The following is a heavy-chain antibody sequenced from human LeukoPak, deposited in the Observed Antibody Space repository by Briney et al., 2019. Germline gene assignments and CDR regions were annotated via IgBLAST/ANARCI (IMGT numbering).Heavy chain of an antibody. V-gene: IGHV3-30*02. Sequence: GGSLRLSCAASGFTFSSYGMHWVRQAPGKGLEWVAVIWYGGSNKYYADSVKGRFTISRDNSKNTLYLQMNSLRAEDTAVYYCAKGGWLQYPDAFDIWGQGTMVTVSS. J-gene: IGHJ3*02. CDR3: AKGGWLQYPDAFDI. CDR1: GFTFSSYG. D-gene: IGHD5-24*01. CDR2: IWYGGSNK.